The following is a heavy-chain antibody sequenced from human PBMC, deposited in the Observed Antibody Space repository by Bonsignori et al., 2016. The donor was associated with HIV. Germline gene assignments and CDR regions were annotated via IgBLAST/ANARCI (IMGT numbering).Heavy chain of an antibody. D-gene: IGHD2-2*01. CDR3: ARKGPVVPAAIDGAYNWFDP. J-gene: IGHJ5*02. V-gene: IGHV4-38-2*01. Sequence: WIRQPPGKGLEWIGSIYHSGSTYYNPSLKSRVTISVDTSKNQFSLKLSSVTAADTAVYYCARKGPVVPAAIDGAYNWFDPWGQGTLVTVSS. CDR2: IYHSGST.